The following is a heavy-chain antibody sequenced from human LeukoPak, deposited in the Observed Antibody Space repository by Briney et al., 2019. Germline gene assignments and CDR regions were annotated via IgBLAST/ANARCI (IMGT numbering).Heavy chain of an antibody. CDR3: ARDGSGSYYMNWFDP. CDR1: GYTFTNYD. D-gene: IGHD3-10*01. V-gene: IGHV1-8*03. Sequence: ASVKVSCKASGYTFTNYDINWVRQATGQEPEWMGYINPNSGETGYSQKFQGRVTITRDTSISTAYMELRSLRSEDTAVYYCARDGSGSYYMNWFDPWGQGTLVTVSS. CDR2: INPNSGET. J-gene: IGHJ5*02.